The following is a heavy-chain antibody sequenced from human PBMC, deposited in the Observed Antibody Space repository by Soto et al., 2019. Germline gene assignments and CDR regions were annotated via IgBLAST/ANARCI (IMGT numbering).Heavy chain of an antibody. CDR3: ARDLGQQLVDY. D-gene: IGHD6-13*01. CDR2: IIPILDIA. CDR1: GGSFSRYT. Sequence: SVKVSCKSSGGSFSRYTFNWVRQAPGQGPEWMGRIIPILDIANYAQNLQGRVTMTTDTSTSTAYMDLRGLRSDDTAVYYCARDLGQQLVDYWGQGTLVTVSS. V-gene: IGHV1-69*04. J-gene: IGHJ4*02.